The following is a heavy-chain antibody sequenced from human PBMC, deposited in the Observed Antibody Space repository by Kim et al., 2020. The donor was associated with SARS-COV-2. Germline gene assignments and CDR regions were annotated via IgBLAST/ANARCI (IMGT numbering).Heavy chain of an antibody. V-gene: IGHV1-8*01. D-gene: IGHD6-19*01. CDR3: ARWAVRVY. Sequence: SGNTGYAQKFQGRVTMTRNTSISTAYMELSSLRSEDTAVYYCARWAVRVYWGQGTLVTVSS. CDR2: SGNT. J-gene: IGHJ4*02.